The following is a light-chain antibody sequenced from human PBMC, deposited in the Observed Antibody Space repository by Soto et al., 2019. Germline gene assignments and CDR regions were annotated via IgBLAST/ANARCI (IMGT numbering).Light chain of an antibody. CDR2: DVD. CDR1: SSDVGGYNY. Sequence: QSALTQPASVSGSPGQSITISCTGTSSDVGGYNYVSWYQQYPGKAPKLMIYDVDTRPSGVSNRFSGSKSGNTASLTISGLEADDDAYYYSTSKTSSNTLVFGSGTKVTVL. V-gene: IGLV2-14*01. J-gene: IGLJ1*01. CDR3: TSKTSSNTLV.